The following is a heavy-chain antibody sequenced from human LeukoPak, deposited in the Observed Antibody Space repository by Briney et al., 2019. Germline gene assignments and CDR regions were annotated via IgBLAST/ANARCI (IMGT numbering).Heavy chain of an antibody. Sequence: SRTLSLTCTVSGGSISSGGYYWSWIRQHPGKGLEWIGYIYYSGSTYYNPSLKSRVTISVDTSKNQFSLKLSSVTAADTAVYYCARGIAAAGSNWFDPWGQGTLVTVSS. J-gene: IGHJ5*02. CDR2: IYYSGST. D-gene: IGHD6-13*01. CDR3: ARGIAAAGSNWFDP. V-gene: IGHV4-31*03. CDR1: GGSISSGGYY.